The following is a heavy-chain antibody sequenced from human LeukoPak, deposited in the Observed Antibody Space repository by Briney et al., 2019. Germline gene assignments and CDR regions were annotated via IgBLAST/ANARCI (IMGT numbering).Heavy chain of an antibody. Sequence: ASVKVSCKASGYTFTSYYMHWVRQAPGRGLEWMGIINPSGGSTSYAQKFQGRVTMTRDMSTSTVYMELSSLRSEDTAVYYCARAGPYGNYYYYYMDVWGKGTTVTVSS. CDR3: ARAGPYGNYYYYYMDV. D-gene: IGHD4-17*01. CDR2: INPSGGST. V-gene: IGHV1-46*01. CDR1: GYTFTSYY. J-gene: IGHJ6*03.